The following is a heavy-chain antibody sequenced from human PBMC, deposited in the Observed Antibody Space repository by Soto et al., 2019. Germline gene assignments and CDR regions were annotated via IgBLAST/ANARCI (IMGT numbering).Heavy chain of an antibody. J-gene: IGHJ4*02. CDR1: GFTFSSYA. CDR2: ISYDGSNK. CDR3: ARDPSETPCY. Sequence: QVQLVESGGGVVQPGRSLRLSCAASGFTFSSYAMHWVRQAPGKGLEWVAVISYDGSNKYYADSVKGRFTISRDNSKNTLYLQMNSLRAEDTAVYYCARDPSETPCYWGQGTLVTVSS. V-gene: IGHV3-30-3*01. D-gene: IGHD6-19*01.